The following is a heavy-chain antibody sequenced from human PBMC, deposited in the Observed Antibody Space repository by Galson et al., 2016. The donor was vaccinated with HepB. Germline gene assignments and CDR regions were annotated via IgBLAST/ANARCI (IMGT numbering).Heavy chain of an antibody. V-gene: IGHV3-21*01. CDR1: GFTFTTYS. D-gene: IGHD5-24*01. Sequence: SLRLSCAASGFTFTTYSMNWVRQAHGKGLEWVSSISRGSNNIYYAASVKGRFTISRDNAKKSLSLQMSSLRADDTATYYCTRGLQAAWLQSQNALDYWGPGTVVTVSS. CDR2: ISRGSNNI. J-gene: IGHJ4*02. CDR3: TRGLQAAWLQSQNALDY.